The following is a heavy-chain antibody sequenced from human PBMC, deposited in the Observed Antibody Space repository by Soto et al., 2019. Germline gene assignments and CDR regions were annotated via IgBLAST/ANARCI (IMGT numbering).Heavy chain of an antibody. CDR1: GGSISSYY. V-gene: IGHV4-59*01. CDR2: IYYSGST. CDR3: ARTLDDAFDI. Sequence: SETLSLTCTVSGGSISSYYWSWIRQPPGKGLEWIGYIYYSGSTNYNPSLKSRDTISVDTSKNQFSLKLSSVTAADTAVYYCARTLDDAFDIWGQGTMVTVSS. J-gene: IGHJ3*02.